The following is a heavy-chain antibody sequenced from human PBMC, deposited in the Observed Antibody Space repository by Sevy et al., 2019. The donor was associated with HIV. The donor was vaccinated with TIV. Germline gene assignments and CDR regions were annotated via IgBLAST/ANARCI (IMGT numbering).Heavy chain of an antibody. D-gene: IGHD6-6*01. Sequence: GESLKISCKASGYTFTSYGISWVRQAPGLGLEWMGWISAYNGNTNYAQKLQGRVTMTTDTSTSTAYMELRSLRSDDTAVYYCARASGEQLVLHDYWGQGTLVTVSS. J-gene: IGHJ4*02. CDR2: ISAYNGNT. CDR1: GYTFTSYG. V-gene: IGHV1-18*01. CDR3: ARASGEQLVLHDY.